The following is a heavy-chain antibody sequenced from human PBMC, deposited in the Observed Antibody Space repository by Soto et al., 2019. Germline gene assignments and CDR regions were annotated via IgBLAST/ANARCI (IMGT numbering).Heavy chain of an antibody. CDR1: GGSIRDYF. CDR2: IYYSGRT. J-gene: IGHJ4*02. D-gene: IGHD4-17*01. V-gene: IGHV4-59*01. CDR3: ARVGGDDFGDPWGFDY. Sequence: SETLSLTCTVSGGSIRDYFWTWIRQPPGKGLEWIGYIYYSGRTNYNPSLKSRVSISVDTSKNHFSLQLRSVTAADTAVYYCARVGGDDFGDPWGFDYCGQGTLVTVSS.